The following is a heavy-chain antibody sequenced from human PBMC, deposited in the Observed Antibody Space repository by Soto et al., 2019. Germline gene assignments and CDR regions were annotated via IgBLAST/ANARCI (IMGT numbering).Heavy chain of an antibody. J-gene: IGHJ2*01. V-gene: IGHV1-2*04. Sequence: QVVLVQSGAEVKKPGDSVKVSCKSSGYKFTDYYIHRVRQAPGQGPEWMGWVNPKRGDAVYAQKFQGWVTMTRDTATTTAYLEVNRLKPDDTAVYFCARDPGLPGRYWYFDLWGRGTLVTVSS. CDR2: VNPKRGDA. D-gene: IGHD3-9*01. CDR1: GYKFTDYY. CDR3: ARDPGLPGRYWYFDL.